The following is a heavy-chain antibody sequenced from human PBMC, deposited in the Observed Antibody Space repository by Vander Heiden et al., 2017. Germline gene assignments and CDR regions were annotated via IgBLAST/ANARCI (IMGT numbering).Heavy chain of an antibody. D-gene: IGHD2-2*03. J-gene: IGHJ6*02. Sequence: EVQLVQSGAEVQKPGESRRISCRGCGYSFTSYWIGWVREMPGKGLEWMWIIYPGDSDTRYSPSFQVQVTISADKSISTAYLQWSSLKASDTAMYYCARLGLDIVVVPAAKGNYYYYGMDVWGQGTTVTVSS. CDR3: ARLGLDIVVVPAAKGNYYYYGMDV. CDR2: IYPGDSDT. CDR1: GYSFTSYW. V-gene: IGHV5-51*01.